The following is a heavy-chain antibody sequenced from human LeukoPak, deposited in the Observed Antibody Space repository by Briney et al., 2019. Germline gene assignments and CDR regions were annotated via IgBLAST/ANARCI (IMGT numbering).Heavy chain of an antibody. D-gene: IGHD3-10*01. CDR1: GGSINSYY. Sequence: PSETLSLTCTVSGGSINSYYWSWIRQPPGKGLESIGNIHYTGSTNYNPSLKSRVTISVDTSKSQFSLKLSSVTAADTAIYYCARGGYYGSGNDFRFDPWGQGTLVTVSS. CDR2: IHYTGST. J-gene: IGHJ5*02. CDR3: ARGGYYGSGNDFRFDP. V-gene: IGHV4-59*01.